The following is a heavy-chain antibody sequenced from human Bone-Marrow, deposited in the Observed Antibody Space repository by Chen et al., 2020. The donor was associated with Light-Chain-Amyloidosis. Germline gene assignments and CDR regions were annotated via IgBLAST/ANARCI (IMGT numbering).Heavy chain of an antibody. D-gene: IGHD1-1*01. CDR2: IHGDASGV. Sequence: ELQLVESGGGSVQPGGSLRLSCAASGFTFSDSWMHWVRQAPGKGLVWVSHIHGDASGVSYADSVKGRFTISRDNARNTLYLQMNSLRAEDTAVYFCVRDLNEPFTGLYKGWFDSWGRGTQVTVSS. J-gene: IGHJ5*01. CDR1: GFTFSDSW. CDR3: VRDLNEPFTGLYKGWFDS. V-gene: IGHV3-74*01.